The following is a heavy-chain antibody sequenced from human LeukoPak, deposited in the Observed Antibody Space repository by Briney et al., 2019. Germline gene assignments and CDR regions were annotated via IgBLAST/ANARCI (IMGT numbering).Heavy chain of an antibody. Sequence: GGSLRLSCAASGFTFSSYAMSWVRQAPGKGLEWVSAISGSGGSTYYADSVKGRFTISRDNSKNTLYLQMNSLRAEDTAVYCCAKDRGLAYCGGDCYSPWYFDLWGRGTLVTVSS. J-gene: IGHJ2*01. V-gene: IGHV3-23*01. CDR2: ISGSGGST. CDR3: AKDRGLAYCGGDCYSPWYFDL. CDR1: GFTFSSYA. D-gene: IGHD2-21*02.